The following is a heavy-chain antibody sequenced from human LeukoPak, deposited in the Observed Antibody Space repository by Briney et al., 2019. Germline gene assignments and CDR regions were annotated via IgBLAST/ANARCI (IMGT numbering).Heavy chain of an antibody. CDR3: ARNPEYSSSSDYFDY. D-gene: IGHD6-6*01. J-gene: IGHJ4*02. CDR2: MYYSGST. Sequence: SETLSLTCTVSGGSISTTGYYWGWIRQPPGKGLEWIGSMYYSGSTYYNPSLKSRVTLSVDTSKNQFSLKLSSVTAADTAVYYCARNPEYSSSSDYFDYWGQGTLVTVSS. V-gene: IGHV4-39*01. CDR1: GGSISTTGYY.